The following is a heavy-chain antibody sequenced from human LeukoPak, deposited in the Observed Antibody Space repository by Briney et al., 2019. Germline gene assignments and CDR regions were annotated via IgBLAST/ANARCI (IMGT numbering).Heavy chain of an antibody. CDR2: IYYSGST. CDR3: ARAATYSSGSKYYYYYYYMDV. J-gene: IGHJ6*03. Sequence: PSETLSLTCTVSGGSISSSSYYWGWIRQPPGKGLEWIGSIYYSGSTYYNPSLKSRVTISVDTSKNQFSLKLSSVTAADTAVYYCARAATYSSGSKYYYYYYYMDVWGKGTTVTISS. CDR1: GGSISSSSYY. D-gene: IGHD6-19*01. V-gene: IGHV4-39*07.